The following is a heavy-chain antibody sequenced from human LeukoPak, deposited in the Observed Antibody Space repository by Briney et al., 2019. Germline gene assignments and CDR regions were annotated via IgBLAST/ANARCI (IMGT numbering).Heavy chain of an antibody. J-gene: IGHJ4*02. D-gene: IGHD2-2*01. V-gene: IGHV4-31*03. Sequence: SETLSLTCTVSGGSISSGGYYWSWIRQHPGKGLEWIEYIYYSGSTYYNPSLKSRVTISVDTSKNQFSLKLSSVTAADTAAYYCARDQLLTFDYWGQGTLVTVSS. CDR2: IYYSGST. CDR1: GGSISSGGYY. CDR3: ARDQLLTFDY.